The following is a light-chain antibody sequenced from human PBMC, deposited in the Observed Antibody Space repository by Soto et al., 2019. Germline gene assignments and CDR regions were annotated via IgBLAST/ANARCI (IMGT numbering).Light chain of an antibody. V-gene: IGKV1-8*01. J-gene: IGKJ1*01. Sequence: IRMTQSPSSFSASTGDRVTITCRASQSVSSYLAWYQQKPGKAPKLLIYAASILQSGVPSRFSGSGSGTDFTLTISCLQSEDFATYYCQQYYSYPWTFGQGTKVDIK. CDR2: AAS. CDR1: QSVSSY. CDR3: QQYYSYPWT.